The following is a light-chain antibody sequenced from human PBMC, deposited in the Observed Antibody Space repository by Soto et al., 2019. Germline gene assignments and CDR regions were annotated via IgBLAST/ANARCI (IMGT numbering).Light chain of an antibody. J-gene: IGLJ1*01. CDR1: STDVGGYNA. Sequence: QSALSQPASVSGSPGQTITISCTGTSTDVGGYNAVSWYQHHPGKAPKLIIYEVTHRPSGVSDRFSASKSGNTASLTISGLQAEDEADYYCNSFTVSHLYVFGTGTKVTVL. V-gene: IGLV2-14*01. CDR3: NSFTVSHLYV. CDR2: EVT.